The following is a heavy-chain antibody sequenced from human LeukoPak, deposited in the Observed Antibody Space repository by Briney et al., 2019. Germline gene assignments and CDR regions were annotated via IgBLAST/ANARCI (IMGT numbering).Heavy chain of an antibody. CDR2: ISYDGSNK. D-gene: IGHD1-1*01. CDR3: AREGNEGFDI. V-gene: IGHV3-30-3*01. J-gene: IGHJ3*02. Sequence: PGGSLRLSCAASGFTFSSYAMHWVRQAPGKGLEWVAVISYDGSNKYYADSVKGRFTISRDNSKNTLHPQMNNLRAEDTAVYYCAREGNEGFDIWGQGTMVTVSS. CDR1: GFTFSSYA.